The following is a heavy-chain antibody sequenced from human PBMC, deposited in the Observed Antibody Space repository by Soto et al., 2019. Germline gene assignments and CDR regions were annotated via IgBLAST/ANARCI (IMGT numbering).Heavy chain of an antibody. CDR1: GGSISSSSYY. V-gene: IGHV4-39*01. Sequence: SETLSLTCTVSGGSISSSSYYWGWIRQPPGKGLEWIGSIYYSGSTYYNPSLKSRVTISVDTSKNQFSLKLSSVTAADTAVYYCARHDDYSFYYYGMDVWGQGTTVTVSS. J-gene: IGHJ6*02. CDR3: ARHDDYSFYYYGMDV. CDR2: IYYSGST. D-gene: IGHD4-4*01.